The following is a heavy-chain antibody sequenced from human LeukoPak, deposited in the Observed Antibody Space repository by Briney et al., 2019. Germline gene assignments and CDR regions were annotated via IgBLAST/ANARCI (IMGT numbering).Heavy chain of an antibody. D-gene: IGHD5-12*01. Sequence: GGSLRLSCAASGFTFSSYAMSWVRQAPGKGLEWVSAISGSGGSTYYADSVKGRFTISRDNAKNSLYLQMNSLRAEDTAVYYCAKDRYGGYEFDYWGQGTLVTVSS. V-gene: IGHV3-23*01. CDR1: GFTFSSYA. CDR3: AKDRYGGYEFDY. J-gene: IGHJ4*02. CDR2: ISGSGGST.